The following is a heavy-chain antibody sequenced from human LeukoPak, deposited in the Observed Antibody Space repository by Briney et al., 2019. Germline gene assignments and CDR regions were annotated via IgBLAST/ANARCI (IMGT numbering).Heavy chain of an antibody. CDR3: ARLYYGSGSRGAFDI. Sequence: GESLKISCKGSGYSFTSYWIGWVRQMPGKGLEWMGIIYPGDSDTRYSPSFQGQVTISADKSISTAYLQWSSLKASDTAMYYCARLYYGSGSRGAFDIWGQGTMVTVSS. CDR2: IYPGDSDT. D-gene: IGHD3-10*01. V-gene: IGHV5-51*01. J-gene: IGHJ3*02. CDR1: GYSFTSYW.